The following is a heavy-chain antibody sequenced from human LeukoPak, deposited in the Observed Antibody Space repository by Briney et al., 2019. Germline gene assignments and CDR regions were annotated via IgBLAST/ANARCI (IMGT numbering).Heavy chain of an antibody. D-gene: IGHD6-19*01. CDR1: GGSFSGYY. V-gene: IGHV4-34*01. J-gene: IGHJ4*02. CDR3: ARFRHSSGWYSDY. Sequence: SETLSLTCAVYGGSFSGYYWSWIRQPPGKGLEWIGEINHSGSTNYNPSLKSRVAISVDTSKNQFSLKLSSVTAADTAVYYCARFRHSSGWYSDYWGQRILVTVSS. CDR2: INHSGST.